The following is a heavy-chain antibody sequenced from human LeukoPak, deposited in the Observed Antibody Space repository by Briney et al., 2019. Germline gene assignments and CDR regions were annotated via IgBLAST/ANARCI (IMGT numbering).Heavy chain of an antibody. V-gene: IGHV3-30-3*01. D-gene: IGHD3-10*01. J-gene: IGHJ4*02. CDR2: ISYDGSNK. CDR3: ARDSESFFIGGGTFDY. Sequence: PGGSLRLSCAASGSTFSSYAMHWVRQAPGKGLEWVAVISYDGSNKYYADSVKGRFTISRDNSKNTLYLQMNSLRAEDTAVYYCARDSESFFIGGGTFDYWGQGTLVTVSS. CDR1: GSTFSSYA.